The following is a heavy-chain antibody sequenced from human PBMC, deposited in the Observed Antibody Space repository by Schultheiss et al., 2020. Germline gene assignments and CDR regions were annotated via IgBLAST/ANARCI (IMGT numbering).Heavy chain of an antibody. CDR3: ARQVLLWFGDSNPDYFDY. Sequence: SETLSLTCTVSGGSISSSSYYWGWIRQPPGKGLEWIGSIYYSGSTYYNPSLRTRVTISVDTSKNQFSLKLSSVTAADTAVYYCARQVLLWFGDSNPDYFDYWGQGTLVTVSS. CDR2: IYYSGST. CDR1: GGSISSSSYY. J-gene: IGHJ4*02. V-gene: IGHV4-39*01. D-gene: IGHD3-10*01.